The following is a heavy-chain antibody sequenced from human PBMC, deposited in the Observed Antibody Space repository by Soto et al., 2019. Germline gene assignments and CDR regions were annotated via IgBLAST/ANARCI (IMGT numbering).Heavy chain of an antibody. Sequence: ASVKVSCKASGYTFTSYAMHWVRQAPGQRLEWMGWINAGNGNTKYSQKFQGRVTITRDTSASTAYMELSSLRSEDTAVYYCARGTTVLRYFDWLLDYFDYWGQGTLVTVSS. CDR1: GYTFTSYA. V-gene: IGHV1-3*01. CDR2: INAGNGNT. D-gene: IGHD3-9*01. CDR3: ARGTTVLRYFDWLLDYFDY. J-gene: IGHJ4*02.